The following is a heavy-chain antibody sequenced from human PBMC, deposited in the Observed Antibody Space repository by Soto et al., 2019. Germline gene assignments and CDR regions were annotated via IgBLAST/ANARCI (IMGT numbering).Heavy chain of an antibody. CDR3: ARDEYNNGRNWLNP. CDR2: ISTYNGNT. CDR1: GYSISNSG. V-gene: IGHV1-18*01. J-gene: IGHJ5*02. D-gene: IGHD2-8*01. Sequence: ASVKVSCKASGYSISNSGFSWMRQAPGQGLEWMGWISTYNGNTNYAQKFQGRLSMTRDTSTTTAFMELTTLRSDDTAVYYCARDEYNNGRNWLNPWGQGTLVTVS.